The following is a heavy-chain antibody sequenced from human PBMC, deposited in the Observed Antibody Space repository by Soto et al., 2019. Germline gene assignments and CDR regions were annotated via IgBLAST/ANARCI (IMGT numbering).Heavy chain of an antibody. J-gene: IGHJ6*02. CDR3: ARGELLGGGYYYYYYGMDV. D-gene: IGHD1-26*01. CDR2: ISGSGGST. CDR1: GFTFSSYA. V-gene: IGHV3-23*01. Sequence: PGGSLRLSCAASGFTFSSYAMSWVRQAPGKGLEWVSAISGSGGSTYYADSVKGRFTISRDNSKNTLYLQMNSLRAEDTAAYYCARGELLGGGYYYYYYGMDVWGQGTTVTVSS.